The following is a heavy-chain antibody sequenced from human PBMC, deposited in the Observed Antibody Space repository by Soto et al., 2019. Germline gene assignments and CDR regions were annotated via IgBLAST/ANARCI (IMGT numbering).Heavy chain of an antibody. J-gene: IGHJ4*02. CDR2: TYYRSKWYN. CDR3: ARSGPGGYIDY. V-gene: IGHV6-1*01. D-gene: IGHD3-22*01. CDR1: GDXVSSNGGA. Sequence: QXLSLTCAISGDXVSSNGGAWNWIRQSPSRGLEWLGRTYYRSKWYNHYAVSVKSRITVNPETSKNQFSLQFNSVTTEDTAVYYCARSGPGGYIDYWGQGRLGTVSS.